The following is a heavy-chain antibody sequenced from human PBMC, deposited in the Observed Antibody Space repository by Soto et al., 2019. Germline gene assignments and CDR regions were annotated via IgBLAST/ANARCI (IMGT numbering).Heavy chain of an antibody. J-gene: IGHJ4*02. D-gene: IGHD6-19*01. CDR3: ARGRPGYISGWYRDF. V-gene: IGHV4-34*02. Sequence: QVQLQQWGAGLLKPSETLSLTCAVYGGAFSGYSWSWLRQPPGKGLEWIGDINPSGSTNYNPSLQSRLTISVDTSKTRFSLKLTSVTAADTAVYYCARGRPGYISGWYRDFWGQGTLVTVSS. CDR2: INPSGST. CDR1: GGAFSGYS.